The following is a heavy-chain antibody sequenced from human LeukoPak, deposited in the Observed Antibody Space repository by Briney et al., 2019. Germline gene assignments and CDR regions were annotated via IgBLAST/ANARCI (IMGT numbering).Heavy chain of an antibody. Sequence: SETLSLTCTVSGGSISRSSCYWGWIRQPPGKGLEWIGSIYYSGTTYYNPSLKSRVTISVDTSKNQFSLKLTSVTAADTAVYLCARSGTRSGGAFDIWGQGTMVTVSS. V-gene: IGHV4-39*01. CDR2: IYYSGTT. CDR3: ARSGTRSGGAFDI. J-gene: IGHJ3*02. CDR1: GGSISRSSCY. D-gene: IGHD4-23*01.